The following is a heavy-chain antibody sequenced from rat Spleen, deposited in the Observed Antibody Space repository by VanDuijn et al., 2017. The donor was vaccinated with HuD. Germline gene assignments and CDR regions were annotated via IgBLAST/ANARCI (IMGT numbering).Heavy chain of an antibody. CDR3: TRAAAGSHA. Sequence: EVQLVESGGGLVQPGRSLKLSCAASGFTFSDYYMAWVRQAPTKGLEWVASISPSGGSTYYRDSVKGRFTISRDNAKSTLYLQMNSLRSEDTATYYCTRAAAGSHAWGPGASVTVSS. CDR2: ISPSGGST. J-gene: IGHJ4*01. CDR1: GFTFSDYY. V-gene: IGHV5-20*01. D-gene: IGHD5-1*01.